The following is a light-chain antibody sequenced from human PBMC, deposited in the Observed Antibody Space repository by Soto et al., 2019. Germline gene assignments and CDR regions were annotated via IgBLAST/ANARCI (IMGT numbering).Light chain of an antibody. CDR2: KAS. Sequence: DIQMTESPSTLSGSVGDRVTITCRASQTISSWLAWYQQKPGKAPKLLIYKASTLKSGVPSRFSGSGSGTEFTLTISSLQPDEFATDYCQQYNTYWTVGQFTKV. J-gene: IGKJ1*01. CDR3: QQYNTYWT. V-gene: IGKV1-5*03. CDR1: QTISSW.